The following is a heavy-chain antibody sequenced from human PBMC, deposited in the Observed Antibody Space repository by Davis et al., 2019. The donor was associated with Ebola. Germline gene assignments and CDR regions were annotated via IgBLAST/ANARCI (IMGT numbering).Heavy chain of an antibody. Sequence: KVSCKGSGYSFTSYWIGWVRQMPGKGLEWMGIIYPGDSDTRYSPSFRGQVTISADKSTKTAFLVWTGLKASDTAMYYCASLRRTITGMDDAFDIWGQGTMVTVSS. D-gene: IGHD2-8*02. J-gene: IGHJ3*02. CDR1: GYSFTSYW. CDR3: ASLRRTITGMDDAFDI. V-gene: IGHV5-51*01. CDR2: IYPGDSDT.